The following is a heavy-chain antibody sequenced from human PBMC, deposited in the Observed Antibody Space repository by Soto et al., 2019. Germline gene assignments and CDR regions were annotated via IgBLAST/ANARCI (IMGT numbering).Heavy chain of an antibody. J-gene: IGHJ4*02. CDR1: GFTFSTYS. Sequence: EVQLVESGGGLVKPGGSLRLSCAATGFTFSTYSMSWVRQAPGKGLEWVSSISSSSTNIFYADSVKGRFTVSRDDAQNSISLQMNILRGDDTAVYFCTREGRGGDCHSEYWGQGTPVTVSS. D-gene: IGHD2-21*02. CDR3: TREGRGGDCHSEY. CDR2: ISSSSTNI. V-gene: IGHV3-21*02.